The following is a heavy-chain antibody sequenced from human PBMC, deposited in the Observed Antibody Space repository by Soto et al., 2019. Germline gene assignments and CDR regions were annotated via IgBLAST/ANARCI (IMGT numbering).Heavy chain of an antibody. J-gene: IGHJ4*02. CDR1: VFTFSSYA. D-gene: IGHD3-16*01. Sequence: LRLSCAASVFTFSSYAMSWVRQAPGKGLEWVSAISGTGASTYYADSVKGLFTVSRDNSKDTVDLQMNSLRAEDTAVYYFVSWVSAHLDYWGQGTLVTVSS. CDR3: VSWVSAHLDY. V-gene: IGHV3-23*01. CDR2: ISGTGAST.